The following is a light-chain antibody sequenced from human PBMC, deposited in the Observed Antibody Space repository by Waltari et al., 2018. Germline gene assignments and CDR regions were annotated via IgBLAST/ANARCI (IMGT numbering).Light chain of an antibody. Sequence: QSALTQPASVSGSPGQSITISCTGTSSDVGVHNYVSWYQQYPGMAPKLLIYAVTKRPSGVSSRFSGSRSGNTASLTISGLQPEDEADYYCCSHTFDSTWVFGGGTKLTVL. J-gene: IGLJ3*02. CDR2: AVT. V-gene: IGLV2-14*03. CDR1: SSDVGVHNY. CDR3: CSHTFDSTWV.